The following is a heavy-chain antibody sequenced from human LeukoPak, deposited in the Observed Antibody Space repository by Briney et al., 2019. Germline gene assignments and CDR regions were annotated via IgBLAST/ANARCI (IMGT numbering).Heavy chain of an antibody. V-gene: IGHV1-2*02. CDR3: ARGDLWFRLRYYYGMDV. Sequence: ASVKVSCKASGYTFTGYYMHWVRQAPGQGLEWMGWINPNSGGTNYAQKFQGRVTMTRDTSISTAYMELSRLRSDDTAVYYCARGDLWFRLRYYYGMDVWGQGTTVTVSS. CDR1: GYTFTGYY. CDR2: INPNSGGT. D-gene: IGHD3-10*01. J-gene: IGHJ6*02.